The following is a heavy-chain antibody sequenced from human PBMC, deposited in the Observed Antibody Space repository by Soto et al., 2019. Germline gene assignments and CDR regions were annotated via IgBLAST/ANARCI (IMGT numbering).Heavy chain of an antibody. J-gene: IGHJ6*02. V-gene: IGHV5-51*01. D-gene: IGHD3-10*01. CDR1: GYTFTNNW. CDR3: ARRSEELYGSGKYYGLEV. Sequence: GESLNISCKGSGYTFTNNWVGWVRQMPGKGLEWMGIIYPGDSDTRYSPSFQGQVTISVDKSIATAYLQWSSLKASDTAMYYCARRSEELYGSGKYYGLEVWGQGTTVTV. CDR2: IYPGDSDT.